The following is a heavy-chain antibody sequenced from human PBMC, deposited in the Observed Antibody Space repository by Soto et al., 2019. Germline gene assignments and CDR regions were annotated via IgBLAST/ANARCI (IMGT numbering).Heavy chain of an antibody. Sequence: ASVKVSCKASGYTFTSYDINWVRQATGQGLEWMGWMNPNSGNTGYAQKFQGRVTMTRNTSISTAYMELSSLRSEDTAVYYCVKIAVAGQSFDYWGQGTLVTVSS. CDR1: GYTFTSYD. CDR2: MNPNSGNT. J-gene: IGHJ4*02. V-gene: IGHV1-8*01. D-gene: IGHD6-19*01. CDR3: VKIAVAGQSFDY.